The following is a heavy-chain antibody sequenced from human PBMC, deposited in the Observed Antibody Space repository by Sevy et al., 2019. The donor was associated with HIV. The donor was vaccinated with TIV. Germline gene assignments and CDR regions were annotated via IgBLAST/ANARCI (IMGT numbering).Heavy chain of an antibody. D-gene: IGHD4-17*01. J-gene: IGHJ4*02. CDR2: IKQDGGEK. V-gene: IGHV3-7*01. CDR1: GFALSSYW. Sequence: GGSLRLSCVASGFALSSYWMNWVRQAPGKGLEWVANIKQDGGEKYYVDSVKGRLTISRENAKNSLYLQMNSLRAEDTAVYYFMTTVTTVDYWGQGTLVTVSS. CDR3: MTTVTTVDY.